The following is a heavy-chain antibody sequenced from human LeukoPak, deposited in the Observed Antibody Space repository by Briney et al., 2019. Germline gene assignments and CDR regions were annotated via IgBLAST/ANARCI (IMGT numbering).Heavy chain of an antibody. J-gene: IGHJ4*02. CDR3: ARGQVGATTLFDY. Sequence: SETLCLTCGASGFSISTYYWNWIRQPPGKGLEWIGYIYNSGSTNYNPSLKSRVTISVDTSKNQFSLKLKSVTAADTAVYYCARGQVGATTLFDYWGQGTLVTVSS. CDR2: IYNSGST. D-gene: IGHD1-26*01. V-gene: IGHV4-59*01. CDR1: GFSISTYY.